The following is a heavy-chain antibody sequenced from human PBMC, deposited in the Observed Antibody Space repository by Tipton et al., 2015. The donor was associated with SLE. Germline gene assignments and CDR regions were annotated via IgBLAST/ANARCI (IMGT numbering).Heavy chain of an antibody. J-gene: IGHJ4*02. Sequence: GSLRLSCAASGFSFSRYSMNWVRQAPGRGLECVSYISSTSNTIYYADSVRGRFTISRDNANNALYLQMNSLTAGDTGVYYCAADSSAYYWGQGTLVTVSS. V-gene: IGHV3-48*01. CDR1: GFSFSRYS. D-gene: IGHD3-22*01. CDR2: ISSTSNTI. CDR3: AADSSAYY.